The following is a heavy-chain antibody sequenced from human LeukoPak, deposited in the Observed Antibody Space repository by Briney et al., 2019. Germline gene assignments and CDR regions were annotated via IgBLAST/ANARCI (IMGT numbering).Heavy chain of an antibody. CDR3: ARVGVGENGLGAFDI. V-gene: IGHV1-18*01. CDR1: GYTFTFYG. Sequence: GASVKVSCMASGYTFTFYGISWVRQAPGQGLEWMGWISAYNGNTNYAQKFQGRVTMTTNTSTSTAYMELRSLRSDDTAVYYCARVGVGENGLGAFDIWGQGTMVTVSS. J-gene: IGHJ3*02. CDR2: ISAYNGNT. D-gene: IGHD1-26*01.